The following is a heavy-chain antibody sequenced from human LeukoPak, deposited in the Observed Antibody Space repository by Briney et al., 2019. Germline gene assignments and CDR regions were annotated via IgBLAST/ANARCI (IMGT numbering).Heavy chain of an antibody. V-gene: IGHV3-21*01. CDR1: GFTFSSYS. Sequence: GGSLRLSCAAPGFTFSSYSMNWVRQAPGKGLEWVSSISSSSSYIYYADSVKGRFTISRDNAKNSLYLQMNSLRAEDTAVYYCARDGCSSTSCLIDYWGQGTLVTVSS. D-gene: IGHD2-2*01. J-gene: IGHJ4*02. CDR2: ISSSSSYI. CDR3: ARDGCSSTSCLIDY.